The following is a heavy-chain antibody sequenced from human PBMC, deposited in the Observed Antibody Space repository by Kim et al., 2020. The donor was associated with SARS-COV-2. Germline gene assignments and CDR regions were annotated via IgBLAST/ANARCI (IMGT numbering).Heavy chain of an antibody. J-gene: IGHJ4*02. V-gene: IGHV3-48*02. D-gene: IGHD5-12*01. CDR3: ARERGGYSGYGYEFDY. CDR2: ISSRSSIV. Sequence: GGSLRLSCAASGFTFSSYAMNWVRQAPGKGLEWVSYISSRSSIVNYADFVKGRFTISRDNAKNSLYLQMNSLRDEDTAVYYCARERGGYSGYGYEFDYWGQGTLVTVSS. CDR1: GFTFSSYA.